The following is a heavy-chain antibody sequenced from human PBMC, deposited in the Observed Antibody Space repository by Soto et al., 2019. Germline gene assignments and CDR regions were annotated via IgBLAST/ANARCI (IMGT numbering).Heavy chain of an antibody. CDR3: VRGTSSWYFYYYGMDA. D-gene: IGHD6-13*01. Sequence: EVQLVESGGGLVKPGGSLRLSCTASGFTFSNHNMNWVRQAPGKGLEWLSSISGSSGFVSYADSVKGRFTISRHNAKYSVFLQMNSLRVEDTAVYYCVRGTSSWYFYYYGMDAWGPGTTVTVSS. V-gene: IGHV3-21*01. CDR2: ISGSSGFV. CDR1: GFTFSNHN. J-gene: IGHJ6*02.